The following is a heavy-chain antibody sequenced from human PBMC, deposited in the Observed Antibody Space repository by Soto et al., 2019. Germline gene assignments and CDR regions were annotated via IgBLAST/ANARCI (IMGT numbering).Heavy chain of an antibody. D-gene: IGHD1-20*01. CDR3: AREDNWFATSGYCAY. J-gene: IGHJ4*02. Sequence: QVQLVESGGGVVQPGRSLRLSCAASGFTFSSYAMHWVRQAPGKGLEWVAVISYDGSNKYYADSVKGRFTISRDNSKNTFYLQMNSLRAEDTAVYYCAREDNWFATSGYCAYWGQGTLVTVSS. CDR2: ISYDGSNK. CDR1: GFTFSSYA. V-gene: IGHV3-30-3*01.